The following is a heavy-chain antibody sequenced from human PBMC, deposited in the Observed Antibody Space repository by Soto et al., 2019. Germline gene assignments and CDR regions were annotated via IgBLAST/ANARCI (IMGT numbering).Heavy chain of an antibody. V-gene: IGHV3-30-3*01. J-gene: IGHJ5*02. D-gene: IGHD2-2*01. Sequence: GGSLRLSCAASGFTFSTYTMHWARQAPGKGLEWVAAISYDGSNVYYADSVKGRFTSSRDNSRNSLELQMDSLRVEDTAVYYCARAPVEDIVVLPAARGWFDPWGQGTRVTVSS. CDR2: ISYDGSNV. CDR1: GFTFSTYT. CDR3: ARAPVEDIVVLPAARGWFDP.